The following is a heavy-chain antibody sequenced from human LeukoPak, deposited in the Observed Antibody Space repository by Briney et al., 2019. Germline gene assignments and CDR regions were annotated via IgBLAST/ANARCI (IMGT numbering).Heavy chain of an antibody. D-gene: IGHD6-13*01. CDR1: GFTFDDYA. Sequence: GRSLRLSCAASGFTFDDYAMHWVRQAPGKGLEWVSGISWNSGSIGYADSVKGRFTISRDNAKNSLYLQMNSLRAEDTALYYCAKESGYSSSWYLYRWFDPWGQGTLVTVSS. CDR3: AKESGYSSSWYLYRWFDP. V-gene: IGHV3-9*01. J-gene: IGHJ5*02. CDR2: ISWNSGSI.